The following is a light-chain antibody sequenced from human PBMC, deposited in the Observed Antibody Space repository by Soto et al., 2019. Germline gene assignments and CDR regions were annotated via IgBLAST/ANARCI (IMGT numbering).Light chain of an antibody. V-gene: IGLV2-14*01. CDR3: GTWDSSLSAGWV. J-gene: IGLJ3*02. CDR2: EVV. CDR1: SSDIGGYNY. Sequence: QSALTQPASVSGSPGQSITISCTGTSSDIGGYNYVSWYQQHPGKAPKLMIYEVVNRPSGVSNRFSGSKSGTSATLGITGLQTGDEADYYCGTWDSSLSAGWVFGGGTKLTVL.